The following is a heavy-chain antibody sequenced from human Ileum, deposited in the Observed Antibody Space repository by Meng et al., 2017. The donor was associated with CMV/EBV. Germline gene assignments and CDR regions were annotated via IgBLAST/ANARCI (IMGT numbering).Heavy chain of an antibody. CDR1: GFLFSSYE. V-gene: IGHV3-48*03. D-gene: IGHD4-11*01. CDR2: ISGGGQVT. CDR3: ARVGPYSNYLSFYYGLDV. J-gene: IGHJ6*02. Sequence: GGSLRLSCEVSGFLFSSYEITWGRQAPGKGLEWISYISGGGQVTDYADSVKGRFTVSRDNSKKTLYLEMNRLRAEDTAVYYCARVGPYSNYLSFYYGLDVWGQGTTVTVSS.